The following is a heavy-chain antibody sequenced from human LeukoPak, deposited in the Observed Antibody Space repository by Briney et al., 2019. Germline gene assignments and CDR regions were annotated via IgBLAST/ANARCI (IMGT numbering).Heavy chain of an antibody. J-gene: IGHJ4*02. CDR2: IYHSGST. CDR1: GYSISSGYY. Sequence: SETLSLTCSFSGYSISSGYYWDWIRQPPGQGLEWIGNIYHSGSTYYNPSLKSRVTISVDTSKNQFSLKLSSVTAADTAVYYCAGDFWSGYYFRDWGQGTLVTVSS. D-gene: IGHD3-3*01. CDR3: AGDFWSGYYFRD. V-gene: IGHV4-38-2*02.